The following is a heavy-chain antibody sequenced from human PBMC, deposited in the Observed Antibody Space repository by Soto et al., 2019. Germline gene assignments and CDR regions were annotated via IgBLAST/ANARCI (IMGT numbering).Heavy chain of an antibody. CDR2: ISDSGGTA. D-gene: IGHD2-2*01. CDR3: AKDGCSSTSCYHFDS. CDR1: GFTFSTYA. V-gene: IGHV3-23*01. Sequence: GGSLRLSCAASGFTFSTYAMSWVRQAPGKGLEWVSAISDSGGTAFHADPVKGRFTISRENSESTLYLQMSGLRAEDTAVYYCAKDGCSSTSCYHFDSWGQGILVTVSS. J-gene: IGHJ4*02.